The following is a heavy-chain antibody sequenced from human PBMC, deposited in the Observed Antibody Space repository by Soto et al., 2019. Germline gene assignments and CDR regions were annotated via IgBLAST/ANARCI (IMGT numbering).Heavy chain of an antibody. D-gene: IGHD5-12*01. V-gene: IGHV3-21*01. CDR2: ISSSSSYI. Sequence: GWSDRLCCAECECAFRGYSMNWVRQAPGKGLEWVSSISSSSSYIYYADSVKGRFTISRDNAKNSLYLQMNSLRAEDTAVYYCAREPPWEYSGYDLIPHPFDYWGQGTLVTVSS. CDR1: ECAFRGYS. J-gene: IGHJ4*02. CDR3: AREPPWEYSGYDLIPHPFDY.